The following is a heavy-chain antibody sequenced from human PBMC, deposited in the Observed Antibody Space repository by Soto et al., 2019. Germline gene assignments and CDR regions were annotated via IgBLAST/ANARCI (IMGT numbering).Heavy chain of an antibody. J-gene: IGHJ4*02. D-gene: IGHD4-17*01. CDR1: GFTFSSYW. V-gene: IGHV3-7*04. CDR2: IKQDGSEK. CDR3: ARDYGDYDLDY. Sequence: EVQLVESGGGLVQPGGSLRLSCAASGFTFSSYWMSWVRQAPGKGLEWVANIKQDGSEKYYVDSVKGRFTISRDNAKNSLYLQMNSLRAEDTDVYYCARDYGDYDLDYWGQGTLVTVSS.